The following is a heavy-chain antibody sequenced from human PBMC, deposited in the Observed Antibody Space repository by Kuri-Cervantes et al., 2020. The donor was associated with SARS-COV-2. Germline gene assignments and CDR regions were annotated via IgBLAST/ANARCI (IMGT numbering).Heavy chain of an antibody. J-gene: IGHJ3*02. CDR1: GFTFSSYA. D-gene: IGHD3-9*01. V-gene: IGHV3-30*04. CDR3: AGAILDAFDI. Sequence: GESLKISCAASGFTFSSYAMHWVRQAPGKGLEWVAVISYDGSNKYYADSVKGRFTISRDNSKNTLYLQMNSLRAEDTAVYYCAGAILDAFDIWGQGTMVTVSS. CDR2: ISYDGSNK.